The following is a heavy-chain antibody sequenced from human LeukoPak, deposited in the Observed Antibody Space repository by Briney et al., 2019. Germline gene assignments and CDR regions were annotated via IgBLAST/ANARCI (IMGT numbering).Heavy chain of an antibody. CDR3: ARGAPDCSGGSCYRRDYYYYMDV. CDR2: IIPIFVTA. D-gene: IGHD2-15*01. Sequence: SVKVSCKASGGTFSSYAISWVRQAPGQGLEWMGGIIPIFVTANYAQKFQGRVTITTDESTSTAYMELSSLRSEDTAVYYCARGAPDCSGGSCYRRDYYYYMDVWGKGTTVTVSS. V-gene: IGHV1-69*05. J-gene: IGHJ6*03. CDR1: GGTFSSYA.